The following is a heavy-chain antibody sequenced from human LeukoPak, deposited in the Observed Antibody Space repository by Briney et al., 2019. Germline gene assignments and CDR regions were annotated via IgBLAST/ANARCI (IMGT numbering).Heavy chain of an antibody. J-gene: IGHJ4*02. V-gene: IGHV1-2*02. D-gene: IGHD6-19*01. CDR1: GYTFTGYY. CDR2: INPNSGGT. CDR3: ARERAQWLVRDGFDY. Sequence: ASVKVSCKASGYTFTGYYMHWVRQAPGQGLERMGWINPNSGGTNYAQKFQGRVTMTRDTSISTAYMELSRLRSDDTAVYYCARERAQWLVRDGFDYWGQGTLVTVSS.